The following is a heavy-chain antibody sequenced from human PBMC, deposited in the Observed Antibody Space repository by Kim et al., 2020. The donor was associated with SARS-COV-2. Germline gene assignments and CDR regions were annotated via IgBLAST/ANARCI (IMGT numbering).Heavy chain of an antibody. CDR3: ARGAGYGY. J-gene: IGHJ4*02. CDR2: GSNK. V-gene: IGHV3-33*01. D-gene: IGHD6-13*01. Sequence: GSNKYYADSVKGRFTISRDNSKNTLYLQMNSLRAEDTAVYYCARGAGYGYWGQGTLVTVSS.